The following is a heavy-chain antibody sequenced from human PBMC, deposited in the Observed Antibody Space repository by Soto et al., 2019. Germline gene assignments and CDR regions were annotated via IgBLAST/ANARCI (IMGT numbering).Heavy chain of an antibody. D-gene: IGHD2-8*01. CDR3: ARAHCSNGICYAFDI. V-gene: IGHV4-59*01. CDR2: IHHSGDT. CDR1: GGSMSFYS. Sequence: QVQLQESGPGLVEPSETLSLTCAVSGGSMSFYSWSWIRQPPGKGLEWIGYIHHSGDTAYNPSLKSRVTISVERPQNQLSLKLTSVTTADTAVYYCARAHCSNGICYAFDIWGPGTKVTVSS. J-gene: IGHJ3*02.